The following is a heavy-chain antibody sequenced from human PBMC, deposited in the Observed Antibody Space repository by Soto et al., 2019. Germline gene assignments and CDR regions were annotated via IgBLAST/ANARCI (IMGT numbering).Heavy chain of an antibody. D-gene: IGHD3-9*01. CDR1: GGTFSRYA. CDR3: ARDGIINIWPYYYGMDV. CDR2: IIPIVGPA. V-gene: IGHV1-69*13. Sequence: SVKVSCKTSGGTFSRYAISWVRQAPGQGLEWMGGIIPIVGPANYAQKFHGRVTITADESTSTVYMELSSLTSEDTAVYYCARDGIINIWPYYYGMDVWGQGTTVAVSS. J-gene: IGHJ6*02.